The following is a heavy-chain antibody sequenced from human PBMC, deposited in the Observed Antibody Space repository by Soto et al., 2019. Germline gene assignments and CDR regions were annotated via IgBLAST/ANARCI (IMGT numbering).Heavy chain of an antibody. CDR2: INWNGGST. J-gene: IGHJ4*02. CDR3: ARGGSSVSHFDY. Sequence: EVQLVESGGGVVRPGGSLRLSCAASGFTFDDYGMTWVRQAPGKGLEWVSGINWNGGSTGYADSVKGRFTISRDNAKKYLYLQMNSLRAEDTVLYYCARGGSSVSHFDYWGQGTLVTVSS. D-gene: IGHD1-26*01. V-gene: IGHV3-20*04. CDR1: GFTFDDYG.